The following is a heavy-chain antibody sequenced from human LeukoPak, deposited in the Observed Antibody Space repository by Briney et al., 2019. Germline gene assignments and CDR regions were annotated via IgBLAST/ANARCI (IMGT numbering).Heavy chain of an antibody. J-gene: IGHJ3*02. Sequence: PGGSLRLSCAASGFTFSSYSMNWVRQAPGKGLEWVSSISSSSSSYIYYADSVKGRFTISRDNAKNSLYLQMNSLRAEDTAVYYCARDLSGSYFDAFDTWGQGTMVTVSS. CDR1: GFTFSSYS. CDR2: ISSSSSSYI. CDR3: ARDLSGSYFDAFDT. D-gene: IGHD1-26*01. V-gene: IGHV3-21*01.